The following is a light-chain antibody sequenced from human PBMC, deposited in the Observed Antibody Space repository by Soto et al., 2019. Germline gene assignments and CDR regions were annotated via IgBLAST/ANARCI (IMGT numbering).Light chain of an antibody. CDR2: DVT. CDR1: TSDIGFYSY. Sequence: QSALTQPASVSGSPGQSITISCTGTTSDIGFYSYVAWFQQHPGKAPTLIIYDVTTRPSGVSNRFSGSKSGITASLTISALQAEDEADYYCSSYTTSGTLVFGGGTKVTV. CDR3: SSYTTSGTLV. V-gene: IGLV2-14*01. J-gene: IGLJ3*02.